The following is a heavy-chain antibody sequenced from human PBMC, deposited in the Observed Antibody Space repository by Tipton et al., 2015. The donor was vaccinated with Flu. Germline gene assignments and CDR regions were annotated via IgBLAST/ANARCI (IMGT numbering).Heavy chain of an antibody. V-gene: IGHV4-38-2*01. CDR3: ARSPYYDILTGSADY. D-gene: IGHD3-9*01. J-gene: IGHJ4*02. CDR2: IHRAGNA. Sequence: TLSLTCSVFGDSIGGRYYWGWIRQPPGKGLEWIGNIHRAGNAYYNSSLKSRVTMSVDTSKIQFSLRLSSVTAADTAVYYCARSPYYDILTGSADYWGQGTLVTVSS. CDR1: GDSIGGRYY.